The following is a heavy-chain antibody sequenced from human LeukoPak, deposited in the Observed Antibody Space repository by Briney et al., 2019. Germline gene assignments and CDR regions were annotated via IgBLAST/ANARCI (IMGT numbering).Heavy chain of an antibody. V-gene: IGHV1-46*01. D-gene: IGHD5-18*01. J-gene: IGHJ4*02. CDR1: GYTFTRYY. CDR2: INPSGGST. Sequence: GASVKVSCKASGYTFTRYYMHWVRQAPGQGLKWMGIINPSGGSTTYAQKFQGRVTMTRDMSTSTVYMELSSLRSEDTAVYYCASSGYSYGNFDYWGQGTLVTVSS. CDR3: ASSGYSYGNFDY.